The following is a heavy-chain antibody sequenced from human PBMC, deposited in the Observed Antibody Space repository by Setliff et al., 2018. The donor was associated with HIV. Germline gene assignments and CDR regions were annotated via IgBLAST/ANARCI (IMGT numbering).Heavy chain of an antibody. J-gene: IGHJ4*02. D-gene: IGHD2-21*02. CDR2: ISGSGGST. Sequence: PGGSLRLSCAASGFTFSSYGMHWVRQAPGKGLEWVSAISGSGGSTYYADSVKGRFTISRDNSNNRQYLQLNSLRADDTAIYYCAIGRLCGADCYSPFDSWGQGTLVTVSS. V-gene: IGHV3-23*01. CDR1: GFTFSSYG. CDR3: AIGRLCGADCYSPFDS.